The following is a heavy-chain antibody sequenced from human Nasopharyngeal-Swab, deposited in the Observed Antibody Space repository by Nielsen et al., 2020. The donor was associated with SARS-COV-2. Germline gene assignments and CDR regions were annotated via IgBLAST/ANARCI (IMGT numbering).Heavy chain of an antibody. D-gene: IGHD3-3*01. Sequence: VRQMPGKGLEWVGRIKSSTDGGTTDYIAPVKGRFNISRDDSKNTLYLQMTSLKTEDTAVYYCARDGLDYDFWSAYFMDVWGQGTTVPSP. V-gene: IGHV3-15*01. CDR2: IKSSTDGGTT. J-gene: IGHJ6*02. CDR3: ARDGLDYDFWSAYFMDV.